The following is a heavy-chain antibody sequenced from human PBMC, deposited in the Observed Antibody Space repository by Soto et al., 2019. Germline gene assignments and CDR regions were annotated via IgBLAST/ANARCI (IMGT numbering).Heavy chain of an antibody. CDR1: GFTFSSYS. Sequence: EVQLVESGGGLVQPGGSLRLSCAASGFTFSSYSMNWVRQAPGKGLEWVSYISSSSSTIYYADSVKGRFTISRDNAKNSLYLQMNSLRDEDTAVYYCARENRRDYDFWSGYYWKTYYFDYWGQGTLVTVSS. D-gene: IGHD3-3*01. CDR2: ISSSSSTI. CDR3: ARENRRDYDFWSGYYWKTYYFDY. V-gene: IGHV3-48*02. J-gene: IGHJ4*02.